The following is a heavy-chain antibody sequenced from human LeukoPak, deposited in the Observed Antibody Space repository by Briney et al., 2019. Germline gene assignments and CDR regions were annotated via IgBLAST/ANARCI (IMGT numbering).Heavy chain of an antibody. J-gene: IGHJ4*02. Sequence: GGSLRLSCAASGFTFSSYAMHWVRQAPGKGLEWVAVISYDGSNKYYADSVKGRFTISRDNAKNSLYLQMNSLRAEDTAVYYCARDEGAAAVKDYWGQGTLVTVSS. CDR3: ARDEGAAAVKDY. D-gene: IGHD6-13*01. CDR2: ISYDGSNK. CDR1: GFTFSSYA. V-gene: IGHV3-30-3*01.